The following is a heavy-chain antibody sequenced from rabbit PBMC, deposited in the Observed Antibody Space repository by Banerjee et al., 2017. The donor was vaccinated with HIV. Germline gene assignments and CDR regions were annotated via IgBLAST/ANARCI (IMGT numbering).Heavy chain of an antibody. D-gene: IGHD6-1*01. CDR2: IYGGSSGRT. V-gene: IGHV1S40*01. Sequence: QSLEESGGDLVKPGASLTLTCTASGFSFSSSYYMCWVRQAPGKGLEWIACIYGGSSGRTYYASWAKGRFTISKTSSTTVTLQMTSLTAADTATYLCARGPAGCGSYGCVPNYFNLWGPGTLVTVS. CDR3: ARGPAGCGSYGCVPNYFNL. CDR1: GFSFSSSYY. J-gene: IGHJ4*01.